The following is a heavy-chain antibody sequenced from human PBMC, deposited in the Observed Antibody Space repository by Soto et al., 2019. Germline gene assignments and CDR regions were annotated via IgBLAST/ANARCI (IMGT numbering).Heavy chain of an antibody. CDR2: ISAYNGNT. CDR3: ARDNDFWSGYRGAFDI. V-gene: IGHV1-18*01. J-gene: IGHJ3*02. D-gene: IGHD3-3*01. CDR1: GYTFTSYG. Sequence: ASVKVSCKASGYTFTSYGISWVRQAPGQGLEWMGWISAYNGNTNYAQKLQGRVTMTTDTSTSTAYMELRSLRSDDTAVYYCARDNDFWSGYRGAFDIWGQGTMVTVSS.